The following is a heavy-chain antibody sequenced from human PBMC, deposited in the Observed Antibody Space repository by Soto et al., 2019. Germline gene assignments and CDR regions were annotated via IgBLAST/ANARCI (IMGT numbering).Heavy chain of an antibody. CDR2: IYYSGST. J-gene: IGHJ4*02. V-gene: IGHV4-59*01. D-gene: IGHD3-9*01. CDR3: AMGSQLYYDILTGYGPFGY. CDR1: GGSISSYY. Sequence: QVQLQESGPGLVKPSETLSLTCTVSGGSISSYYWSWIRQPPGKGLEWIGYIYYSGSTNYNPSLKSRVTMSVDTSKNQFSLKLSSVTAADTAVYYCAMGSQLYYDILTGYGPFGYWGQGTLVTVSS.